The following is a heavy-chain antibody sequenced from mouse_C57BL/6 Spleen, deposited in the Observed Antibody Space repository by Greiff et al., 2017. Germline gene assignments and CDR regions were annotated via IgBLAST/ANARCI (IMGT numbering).Heavy chain of an antibody. D-gene: IGHD2-3*01. CDR2: INPGSGGT. Sequence: VQLQQSGAELVRPGTSVKVSCKASGYAFTNYLIEWVKQRPGQGLEWIGVINPGSGGTNYNEKFKGKATLTTDKSSSTAYMQLSSLTSEDSAVYFCARWDDGYLDYWGQGTTLTVSS. CDR1: GYAFTNYL. J-gene: IGHJ2*01. CDR3: ARWDDGYLDY. V-gene: IGHV1-54*01.